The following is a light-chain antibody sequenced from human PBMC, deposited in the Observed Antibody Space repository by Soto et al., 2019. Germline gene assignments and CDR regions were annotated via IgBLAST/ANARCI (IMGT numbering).Light chain of an antibody. CDR3: RSYTSSSTPYV. CDR1: SSDVGGYNY. CDR2: EVS. J-gene: IGLJ1*01. Sequence: QSALTQPASVSGSPGQSITISCTGTSSDVGGYNYVSWYQQHPGKAPKLMIYEVSNRPSGVSNRFSGSKSGNTASLTISGLEDEDEADYYCRSYTSSSTPYVFGTGTKVTVL. V-gene: IGLV2-14*01.